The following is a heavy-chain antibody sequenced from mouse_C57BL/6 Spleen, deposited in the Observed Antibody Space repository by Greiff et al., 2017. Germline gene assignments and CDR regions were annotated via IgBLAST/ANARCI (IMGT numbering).Heavy chain of an antibody. D-gene: IGHD1-1*01. CDR2: IDPSDSYT. Sequence: QVQLQQPGAELVMPGASVKLSCKASAYTFTSYWMHWVKQRPGQGLEWIGEIDPSDSYTNYNQKFKGKSTLTVDKSSSTAYMQLSSLTSEDSAVYYCARRGDYYGSSWGYFDVWGTGTTVTVSS. V-gene: IGHV1-69*01. J-gene: IGHJ1*03. CDR1: AYTFTSYW. CDR3: ARRGDYYGSSWGYFDV.